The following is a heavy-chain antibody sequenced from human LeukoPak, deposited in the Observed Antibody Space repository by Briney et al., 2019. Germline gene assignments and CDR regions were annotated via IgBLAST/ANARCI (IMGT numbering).Heavy chain of an antibody. CDR1: GFTFSSYW. J-gene: IGHJ3*02. CDR3: ARDYDFWSGKDAFDI. D-gene: IGHD3-3*01. Sequence: GGSLRLSCAASGFTFSSYWMSWVRQARGKGLEWVANIKQDGSEKYYVDSVKGRFTISRDNAKNSLYLQMNSLRAEDTAVYYCARDYDFWSGKDAFDIWGQGTMVTVSS. V-gene: IGHV3-7*01. CDR2: IKQDGSEK.